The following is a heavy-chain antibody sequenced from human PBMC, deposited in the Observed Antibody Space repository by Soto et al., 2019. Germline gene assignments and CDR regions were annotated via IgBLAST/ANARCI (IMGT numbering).Heavy chain of an antibody. CDR1: GFTFSSYE. V-gene: IGHV3-48*03. CDR2: ISSGGGTI. Sequence: TGGSLRLSCAASGFTFSSYEMNWVRQGPGKGLEWVSHISSGGGTIYYADSVKGRFYISRDNAKNSLYLQMTSLRAEDTAVYYCARDQGIMDYWGQGTLVTVSS. D-gene: IGHD3-16*01. CDR3: ARDQGIMDY. J-gene: IGHJ4*02.